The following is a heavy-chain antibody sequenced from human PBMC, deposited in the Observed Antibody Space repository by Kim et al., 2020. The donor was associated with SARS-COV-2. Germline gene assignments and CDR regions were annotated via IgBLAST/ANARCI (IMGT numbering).Heavy chain of an antibody. Sequence: GGSLRRSCAASGFTFSSYDIHWVRQAPGKGLEWVAVISYDGINKYYADSVKGRFTISRDNSKNTLYLQMNSLRAEDTALYYCAKDSVGDGPVGWGQGTLV. CDR2: ISYDGINK. J-gene: IGHJ4*02. D-gene: IGHD1-26*01. V-gene: IGHV3-30*18. CDR1: GFTFSSYD. CDR3: AKDSVGDGPVG.